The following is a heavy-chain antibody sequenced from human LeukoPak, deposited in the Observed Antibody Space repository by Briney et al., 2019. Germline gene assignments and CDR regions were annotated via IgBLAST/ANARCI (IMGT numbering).Heavy chain of an antibody. CDR3: AREPYDILRAFDS. Sequence: GGSLRLSCVASGFTFSSYSMNWVRQAPGKGLEWVSSISSSSSYIYYADSVKGRFTISRDNAKNSLYLQMNSLRAEDTAVYYCAREPYDILRAFDSWGQGTMVTVSS. D-gene: IGHD3-9*01. CDR1: GFTFSSYS. CDR2: ISSSSSYI. V-gene: IGHV3-21*01. J-gene: IGHJ3*02.